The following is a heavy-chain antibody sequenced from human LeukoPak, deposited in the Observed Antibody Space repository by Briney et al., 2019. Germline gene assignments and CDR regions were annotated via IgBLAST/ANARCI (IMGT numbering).Heavy chain of an antibody. D-gene: IGHD2-21*02. CDR3: ATTLCGGDCYFYAEYFQH. CDR1: GFTFSSYW. J-gene: IGHJ1*01. CDR2: ISDSGGSA. V-gene: IGHV3-23*01. Sequence: GGSLRLSCAASGFTFSSYWMSWVRQAPGKGLEWVSAISDSGGSAYYADSVKGRFTISRDNSKNTLSLQMNSLRAEDTAVYYCATTLCGGDCYFYAEYFQHWGQGTLVTVSP.